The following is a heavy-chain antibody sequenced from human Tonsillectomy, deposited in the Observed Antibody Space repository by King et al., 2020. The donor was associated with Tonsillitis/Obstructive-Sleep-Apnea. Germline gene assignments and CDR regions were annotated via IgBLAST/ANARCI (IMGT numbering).Heavy chain of an antibody. CDR3: ASSQRPDYYYYMDV. CDR2: IYSGGST. Sequence: VQLVESGGGLIQPGGSLRLSCAASGFTVSSNYMSWVRQAPGKGLEWVSVIYSGGSTYYADSVKGRFTISRDNSKNTLYRQMNSLRAEDTAVYYCASSQRPDYYYYMDVWGKGTTVTVSS. D-gene: IGHD2-2*01. CDR1: GFTVSSNY. V-gene: IGHV3-53*01. J-gene: IGHJ6*03.